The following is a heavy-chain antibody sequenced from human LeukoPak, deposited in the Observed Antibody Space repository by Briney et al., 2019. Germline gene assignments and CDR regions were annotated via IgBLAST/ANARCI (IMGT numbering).Heavy chain of an antibody. D-gene: IGHD3-3*01. CDR1: GFTFSSYG. J-gene: IGHJ4*02. CDR2: IRYDGSNK. CDR3: AKDSGDFWSGYYFDY. Sequence: PGGSLRLSCAASGFTFSSYGMHWVRQAPGKGLEWVAFIRYDGSNKYYADSVKGRFTISRDNSKNTLYLQMNSLRAEDTAVYYCAKDSGDFWSGYYFDYWGQGTLVTVSS. V-gene: IGHV3-30*02.